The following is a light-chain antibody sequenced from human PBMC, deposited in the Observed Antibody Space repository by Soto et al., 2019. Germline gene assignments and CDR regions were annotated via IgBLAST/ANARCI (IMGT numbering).Light chain of an antibody. J-gene: IGLJ1*01. CDR2: DVS. CDR3: CSYAGSYTLYV. Sequence: SVLTQPRSVSWSPGQSVTISCTGTSSDVGGYNYVSWYQQHPGKAPKLMIYDVSQRPSGVPDRFSGSKSGNTASLTISGLQAEDEADYYCCSYAGSYTLYVFGTGTKVTVL. CDR1: SSDVGGYNY. V-gene: IGLV2-11*01.